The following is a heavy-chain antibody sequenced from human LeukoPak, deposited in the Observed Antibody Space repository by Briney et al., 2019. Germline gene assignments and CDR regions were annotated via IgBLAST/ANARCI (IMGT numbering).Heavy chain of an antibody. J-gene: IGHJ4*02. Sequence: GGSLRLSCAASGFTFSSYAMSWVRQAAGKGLEWVGFIRSNAYGGTTENAASVKGRFTISRDDSKNIAYLQMNSLKTEDTAVYYCTRYRGYFDYWGQGTPVTVSS. CDR2: IRSNAYGGTT. V-gene: IGHV3-49*04. D-gene: IGHD3-10*01. CDR1: GFTFSSYA. CDR3: TRYRGYFDY.